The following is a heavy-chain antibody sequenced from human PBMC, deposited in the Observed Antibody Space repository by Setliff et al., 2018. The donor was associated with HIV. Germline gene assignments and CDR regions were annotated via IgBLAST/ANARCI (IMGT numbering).Heavy chain of an antibody. Sequence: GESLKISCKGSGYSFSNYWIGWVRQMPGKGLEWMGIINPDDSDIRYSPSFQGQVTISADKSISTAYLQWSSLKASDTAMYYCARHPDGGSWGQGTLVTVSS. D-gene: IGHD3-10*01. V-gene: IGHV5-51*01. J-gene: IGHJ4*02. CDR3: ARHPDGGS. CDR2: INPDDSDI. CDR1: GYSFSNYW.